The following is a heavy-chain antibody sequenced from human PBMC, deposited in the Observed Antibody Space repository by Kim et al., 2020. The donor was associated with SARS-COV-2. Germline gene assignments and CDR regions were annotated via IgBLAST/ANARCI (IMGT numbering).Heavy chain of an antibody. J-gene: IGHJ4*02. D-gene: IGHD3-10*01. CDR3: ARGPLVMVRGALPFDY. CDR2: INPSGGST. CDR1: GYTFTSYY. V-gene: IGHV1-46*01. Sequence: ASVKVSCKASGYTFTSYYMHWVRQAPGQGLEWMGIINPSGGSTSYAQKFQGRVTMTRDTSTSTVYMELSSLRSEDTAVYYCARGPLVMVRGALPFDYWGQGTLVTVSS.